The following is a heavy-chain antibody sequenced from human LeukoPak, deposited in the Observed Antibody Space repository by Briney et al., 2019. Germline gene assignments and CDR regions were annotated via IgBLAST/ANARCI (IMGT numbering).Heavy chain of an antibody. CDR3: ARSDYYDYRQIDF. CDR2: IYYSGIT. CDR1: GDSISTSSYY. V-gene: IGHV4-39*01. J-gene: IGHJ4*02. D-gene: IGHD3-22*01. Sequence: SETLSLTCSVSGDSISTSSYYWGWIRQPPGKGLEWLGSIYYSGITHYNPSLKRRVTIYVDTSRNQFSLHLYSVTAAGTAVFYCARSDYYDYRQIDFWGQGTLVTVSS.